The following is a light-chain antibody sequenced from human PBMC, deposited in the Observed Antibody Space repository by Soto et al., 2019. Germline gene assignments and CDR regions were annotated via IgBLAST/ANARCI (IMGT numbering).Light chain of an antibody. CDR3: QQYYRSLRT. Sequence: DIVMTQSPDSLAVSLGERATINCKSSQSVLYSSNNKNYLAWYQQKPGQPPKLLIYWASTRESRVPDRFSGSGSGTNFTLTISSLQAEDVAVYYCQQYYRSLRTFGQGTKVEIK. CDR2: WAS. V-gene: IGKV4-1*01. J-gene: IGKJ1*01. CDR1: QSVLYSSNNKNY.